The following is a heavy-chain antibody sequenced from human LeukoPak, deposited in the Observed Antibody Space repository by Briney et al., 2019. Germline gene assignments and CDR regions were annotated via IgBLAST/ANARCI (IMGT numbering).Heavy chain of an antibody. Sequence: GASVKVSCKASGYTFTNYGISWVRQAPGQGLEWMGIINPSGGSTSYAQKFQGRVTMTRDTSTSTVYMELSSLRSEDTAVYYCARDLGYCSSTSCPRGDYGMDVWGQGTTVTVSS. J-gene: IGHJ6*02. V-gene: IGHV1-46*01. CDR1: GYTFTNYG. D-gene: IGHD2-2*01. CDR2: INPSGGST. CDR3: ARDLGYCSSTSCPRGDYGMDV.